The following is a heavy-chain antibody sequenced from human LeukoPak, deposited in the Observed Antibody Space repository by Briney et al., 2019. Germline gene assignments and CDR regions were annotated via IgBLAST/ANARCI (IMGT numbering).Heavy chain of an antibody. CDR3: ARGKHVVVVTAPDY. Sequence: GGSLRLSCAASGFTFNSYGMHWVRQAPGKGLEWVAHIWYDGSNKHYVDSVKGRFTISRDNTKNTVYLQMDSLRAEDTAVYYCARGKHVVVVTAPDYWGQGTLVTVSS. CDR2: IWYDGSNK. V-gene: IGHV3-33*01. J-gene: IGHJ4*02. D-gene: IGHD2-21*02. CDR1: GFTFNSYG.